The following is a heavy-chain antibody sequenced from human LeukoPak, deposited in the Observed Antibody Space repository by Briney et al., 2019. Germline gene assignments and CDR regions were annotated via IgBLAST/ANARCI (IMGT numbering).Heavy chain of an antibody. CDR2: ISSRGSTI. J-gene: IGHJ4*02. V-gene: IGHV3-48*03. D-gene: IGHD6-19*01. CDR3: ARDLGAHYSSTY. CDR1: GFTFSSYE. Sequence: TGGSLRLSCAASGFTFSSYEMNWVRQAPGKGLEWVSYISSRGSTIYYADSVKGRFTISRDNAKNSLYLQMNSLRAEDTAVYYCARDLGAHYSSTYWGQGTLVTVSS.